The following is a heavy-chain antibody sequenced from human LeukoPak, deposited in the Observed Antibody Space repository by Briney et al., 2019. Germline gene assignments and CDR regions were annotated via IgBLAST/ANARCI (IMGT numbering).Heavy chain of an antibody. D-gene: IGHD5-24*01. CDR3: TRRTSRDGYNYDSMDV. V-gene: IGHV3-73*01. Sequence: GGALRLSCAASVFTFIGAAMHWVRQASGEGREWVGRIRSKANSYATAYAASVKGRFTISRDDSKNTACLQMNSLKTEDTAVYYCTRRTSRDGYNYDSMDVWGKGTPVTVSS. J-gene: IGHJ6*03. CDR1: VFTFIGAA. CDR2: IRSKANSYAT.